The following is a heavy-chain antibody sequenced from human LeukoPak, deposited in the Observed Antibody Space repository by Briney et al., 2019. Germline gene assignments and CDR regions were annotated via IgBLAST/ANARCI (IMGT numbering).Heavy chain of an antibody. V-gene: IGHV3-48*03. D-gene: IGHD3-10*02. J-gene: IGHJ6*04. CDR3: AELGITMIGGV. Sequence: PGGSLRLSCAASGFTFSSYEMNWVRQAPGKGLEWVSYISSSGSTIYYADSVKGRFTISRDNAKNSLYLQMNSLRAEGTAVYYCAELGITMIGGVWGKGTTVTISS. CDR2: ISSSGSTI. CDR1: GFTFSSYE.